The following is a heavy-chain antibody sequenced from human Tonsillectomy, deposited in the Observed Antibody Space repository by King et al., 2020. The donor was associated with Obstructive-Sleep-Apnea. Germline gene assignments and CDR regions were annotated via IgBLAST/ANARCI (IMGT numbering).Heavy chain of an antibody. CDR1: GFTFSNAW. D-gene: IGHD6-19*01. V-gene: IGHV3-15*01. CDR2: IRSKTDGGTT. Sequence: EVQLVESGGGLVKPGGSLRLSCAASGFTFSNAWMSWVRQAPGKGLEWVGRIRSKTDGGTTDYAAPEKGRFTISRDDSKNTLYLQMNRLKTEDTAVYYCARGPVADYFDYWGQGTLLTVSS. CDR3: ARGPVADYFDY. J-gene: IGHJ4*02.